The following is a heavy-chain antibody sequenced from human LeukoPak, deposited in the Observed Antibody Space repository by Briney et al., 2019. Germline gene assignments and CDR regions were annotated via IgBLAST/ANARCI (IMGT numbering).Heavy chain of an antibody. J-gene: IGHJ4*02. Sequence: GGSLRLSCAASGFTFSSYAMSWVRQAPGKGLEGVSAISGSGGSTYYADSVKGRFTISRDNSKNTLYLQMNSLRAEDTAVYYCAKLYYYDSSGPSHYWGQGTLVTVSS. CDR1: GFTFSSYA. CDR3: AKLYYYDSSGPSHY. CDR2: ISGSGGST. V-gene: IGHV3-23*01. D-gene: IGHD3-22*01.